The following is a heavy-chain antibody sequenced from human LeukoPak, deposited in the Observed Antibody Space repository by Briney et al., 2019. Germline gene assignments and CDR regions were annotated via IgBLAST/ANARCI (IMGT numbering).Heavy chain of an antibody. J-gene: IGHJ5*02. Sequence: SETLSLTCAVYGGSFSGYYWSWIRQPPGKGLEWIGEINHSGSTNYNPSLKSRVTISVDTSKNQFSLKLSSVTAADTAVYYCARKRHSSSSRRSWFDPWGQGTLVTVSP. CDR3: ARKRHSSSSRRSWFDP. CDR1: GGSFSGYY. CDR2: INHSGST. V-gene: IGHV4-34*01. D-gene: IGHD6-6*01.